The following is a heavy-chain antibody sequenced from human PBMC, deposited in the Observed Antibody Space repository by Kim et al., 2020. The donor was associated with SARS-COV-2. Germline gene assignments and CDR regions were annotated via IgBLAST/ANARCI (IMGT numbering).Heavy chain of an antibody. D-gene: IGHD6-19*01. CDR2: IFYTGKT. CDR3: ARLPDITGWPFDY. J-gene: IGHJ4*02. V-gene: IGHV4-59*08. CDR1: GASIGTDY. Sequence: SETLSLTCTISGASIGTDYWTWIRQSPGRGLEWIGYIFYTGKTSYNPSLRSRVSLSLDTSRNQFSLRLNSVTAADTAVYFCARLPDITGWPFDYWAQGT.